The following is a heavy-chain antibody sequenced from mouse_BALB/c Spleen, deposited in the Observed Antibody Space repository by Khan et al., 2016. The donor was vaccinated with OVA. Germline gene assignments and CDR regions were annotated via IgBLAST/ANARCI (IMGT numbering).Heavy chain of an antibody. J-gene: IGHJ2*01. D-gene: IGHD1-1*01. V-gene: IGHV3-2*02. CDR1: GYSITSDYA. Sequence: EVQLQESGPGLVKPSQSLSLTCTVTGYSITSDYAWNWIRQFPGNKLEWMGYISYSGDTAYNPSLKSRISITRDTSKNQFFLQLNSVTTEDTATYYSASVVVYYEGSNFEGDYVDYWGQATTITVSS. CDR3: ASVVVYYEGSNFEGDYVDY. CDR2: ISYSGDT.